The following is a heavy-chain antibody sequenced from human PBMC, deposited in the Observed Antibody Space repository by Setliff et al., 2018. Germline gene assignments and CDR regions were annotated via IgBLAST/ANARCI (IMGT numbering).Heavy chain of an antibody. CDR3: ARVLVLGYNWFDP. V-gene: IGHV4-34*01. CDR1: GESFSGYF. CDR2: ISHSGNT. Sequence: SETLSLTCAVYGESFSGYFWSWIRQTPEKGLEWIGEISHSGNTNYNPSFKSRVTISIDTSKNQFSLKVNSVTAADTAVYFCARVLVLGYNWFDPRGQGTLVTVSS. D-gene: IGHD3-10*01. J-gene: IGHJ5*02.